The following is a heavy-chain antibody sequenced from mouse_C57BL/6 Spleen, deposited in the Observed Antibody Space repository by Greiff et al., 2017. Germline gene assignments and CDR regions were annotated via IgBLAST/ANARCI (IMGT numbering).Heavy chain of an antibody. CDR2: INPNNGGT. CDR3: ARVPYGSSYNYAMDY. D-gene: IGHD1-1*01. CDR1: GYTFTDYY. J-gene: IGHJ4*01. Sequence: EVQLQQSGPELVKPGASVKISCKASGYTFTDYYMNWVKQSHGKSLEWIGDINPNNGGTSYNQKFKGKATLTVDKSSSTAYMELRSLTSEDSAVYYCARVPYGSSYNYAMDYWGQGTSVTVSS. V-gene: IGHV1-26*01.